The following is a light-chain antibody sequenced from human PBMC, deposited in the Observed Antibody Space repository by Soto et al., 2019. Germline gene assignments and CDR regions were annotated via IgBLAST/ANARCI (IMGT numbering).Light chain of an antibody. J-gene: IGLJ3*02. CDR3: QSYDNSLSGSWV. Sequence: QSVLTQPPSVSGAPGQRVTISCTGSNSNIGAGFDVHWYQQLPGTAPRLLIYGNTNRPSGVPDRFSGSKSGTSASLAITGLQAEDEAHYYCQSYDNSLSGSWVFGGGTKLTVL. CDR2: GNT. CDR1: NSNIGAGFD. V-gene: IGLV1-40*01.